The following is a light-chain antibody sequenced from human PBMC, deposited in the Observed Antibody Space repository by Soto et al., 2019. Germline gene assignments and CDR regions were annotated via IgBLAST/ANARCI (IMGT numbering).Light chain of an antibody. CDR1: QNINDN. J-gene: IGKJ4*01. CDR3: QQYHKWPPLT. Sequence: EIVMTQSPATLSVSPGGRATLSCRASQNINDNLAWYQQKTGQAPRLLIYGATTRATGIPARFSGSGSGTEFTLIISSLQSEDFAVYYCQQYHKWPPLTFGGGPRWTSN. CDR2: GAT. V-gene: IGKV3-15*01.